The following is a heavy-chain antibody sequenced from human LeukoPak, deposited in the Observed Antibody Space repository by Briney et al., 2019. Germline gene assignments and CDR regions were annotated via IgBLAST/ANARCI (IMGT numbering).Heavy chain of an antibody. J-gene: IGHJ4*02. Sequence: GASVKVSCKASGYTFTSYGISWVRQAPGQGLEWMGWINPNSGGTNYAQKFQGRVTMTRDTSISTAYMELSRLRSDDTAVYYCARAPYYDFWLRLDYWGQGTLVTVSS. V-gene: IGHV1-2*02. CDR3: ARAPYYDFWLRLDY. D-gene: IGHD3-3*01. CDR1: GYTFTSYG. CDR2: INPNSGGT.